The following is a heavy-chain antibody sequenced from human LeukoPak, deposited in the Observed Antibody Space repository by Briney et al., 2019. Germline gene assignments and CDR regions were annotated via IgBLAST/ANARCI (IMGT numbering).Heavy chain of an antibody. CDR3: ARSYCSSTSCYGDYYMDV. J-gene: IGHJ6*03. D-gene: IGHD2-2*01. V-gene: IGHV4-4*08. Sequence: PSETLSLTCTVSGGSIGSYYWSWIRQPPGKGLEWIGRIYTSGSTNYNPSLKSRVTISVDTSKNQFSLNLSSVTAADTAVYYCARSYCSSTSCYGDYYMDVWGKGTTVTISS. CDR2: IYTSGST. CDR1: GGSIGSYY.